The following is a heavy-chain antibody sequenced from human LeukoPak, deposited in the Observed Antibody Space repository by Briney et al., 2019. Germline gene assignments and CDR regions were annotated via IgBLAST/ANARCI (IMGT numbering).Heavy chain of an antibody. CDR1: GGSISSSSYY. Sequence: SETLSLTCTVSGGSISSSSYYWGWIRQPPGKGLEWIGSIYYSGSTYYNPSLKSRVTISVDTSKNQFSLKLSSVTAADTAVYYCARGNPHYYDSSGYYHDSVAFDIWGQGTMVTVSS. CDR3: ARGNPHYYDSSGYYHDSVAFDI. J-gene: IGHJ3*02. D-gene: IGHD3-22*01. V-gene: IGHV4-39*07. CDR2: IYYSGST.